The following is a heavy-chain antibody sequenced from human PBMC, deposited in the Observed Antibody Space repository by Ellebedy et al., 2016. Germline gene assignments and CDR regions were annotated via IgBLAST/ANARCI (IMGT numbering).Heavy chain of an antibody. CDR1: GYTFTSYD. J-gene: IGHJ4*02. Sequence: ASVKVSXXASGYTFTSYDINWVRQATGQGLEWMGWMNPNSGNTGYAQKFQGRVTMTRNTSISTAYMELSSLRSEDTAVYYCARRSWHSGSRDYWGQGTLVTVSS. CDR3: ARRSWHSGSRDY. CDR2: MNPNSGNT. V-gene: IGHV1-8*01. D-gene: IGHD3-10*01.